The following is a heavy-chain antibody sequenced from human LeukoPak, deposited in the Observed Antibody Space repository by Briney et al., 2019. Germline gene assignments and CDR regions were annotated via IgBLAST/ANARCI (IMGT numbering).Heavy chain of an antibody. CDR1: GFTFDDYA. D-gene: IGHD2-2*01. Sequence: GRSLGLSCAASGFTFDDYAMHWVRQAPGKGLEWVSGISWNSGSIGYADSVKGRFTISRDNAKNSLYLQMNSLRAEDTALYYCAKEGGKYCSSTSCYWDYWGQGTLVTVSS. J-gene: IGHJ4*02. CDR3: AKEGGKYCSSTSCYWDY. CDR2: ISWNSGSI. V-gene: IGHV3-9*01.